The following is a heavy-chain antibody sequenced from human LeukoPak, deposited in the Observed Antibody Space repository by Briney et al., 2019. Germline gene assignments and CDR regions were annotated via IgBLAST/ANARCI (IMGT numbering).Heavy chain of an antibody. CDR2: IHKSGST. J-gene: IGHJ4*02. D-gene: IGHD6-19*01. V-gene: IGHV4-34*01. CDR1: GGSFSGYH. Sequence: PSETLSLTCAVYGGSFSGYHWSWIRQPPGKGLEWIGYIHKSGSTYYNPSLNSRVTMSVDTSKNQFSLKVSSVTAADTAVYFCASLNTGWYFDYWGQGTLVTVSS. CDR3: ASLNTGWYFDY.